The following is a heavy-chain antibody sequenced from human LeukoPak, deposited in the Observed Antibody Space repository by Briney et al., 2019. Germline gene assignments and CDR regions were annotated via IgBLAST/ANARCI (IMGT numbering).Heavy chain of an antibody. CDR1: RFAFRQAW. J-gene: IGHJ5*02. CDR3: TTSGWFDH. Sequence: GGSLRLSCVASRFAFRQAWMSWVRQAPGKGLEWVGRIKSESDGGTTDYAAPVKGRFTISRDDSKNTLFLQMNSLQTEDTAVYYCTTSGWFDHWGQGTLVTVSS. V-gene: IGHV3-15*01. D-gene: IGHD1-26*01. CDR2: IKSESDGGTT.